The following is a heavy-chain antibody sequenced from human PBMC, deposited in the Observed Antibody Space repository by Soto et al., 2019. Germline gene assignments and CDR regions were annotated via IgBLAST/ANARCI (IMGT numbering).Heavy chain of an antibody. J-gene: IGHJ4*02. Sequence: PGGSLRLSCAASGFTFSSYSMNWVRQAPGKGLEWVSSISSSSSYIYYADSVKGRFTISRDNAKNSLYLQMSSLRAKDTAVYYCASDCGGDCWGQGTLVTVSS. D-gene: IGHD2-21*01. CDR2: ISSSSSYI. V-gene: IGHV3-21*01. CDR3: ASDCGGDC. CDR1: GFTFSSYS.